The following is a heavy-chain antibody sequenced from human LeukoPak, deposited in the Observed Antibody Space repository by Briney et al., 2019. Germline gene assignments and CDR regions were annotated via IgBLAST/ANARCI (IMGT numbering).Heavy chain of an antibody. J-gene: IGHJ4*02. Sequence: GGSLRLSCAASGFTFSSYAMSWVRQAPGKGLEWVSAISGSGGSTYYADSVKGRFTISRDNSKNTLYLQMNSLRAEDTAVYYCARDCGPGRDDFWSGYYDYWGQGTLVTVSS. D-gene: IGHD3-3*01. CDR3: ARDCGPGRDDFWSGYYDY. V-gene: IGHV3-23*01. CDR1: GFTFSSYA. CDR2: ISGSGGST.